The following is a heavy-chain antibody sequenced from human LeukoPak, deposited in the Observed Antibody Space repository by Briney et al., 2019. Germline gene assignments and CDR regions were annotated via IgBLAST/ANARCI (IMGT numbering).Heavy chain of an antibody. CDR3: ARDATGIAAADFGWIDP. CDR1: GGTFSSYA. Sequence: ASVKVSCKASGGTFSSYAISWVRQAPGQGLEWMGGIIPIFGTANYAQKFQGRVTITTDESTSTAYMELSSLRSEDTAVYYCARDATGIAAADFGWIDPWGQGTLVTVSS. J-gene: IGHJ5*02. CDR2: IIPIFGTA. D-gene: IGHD6-13*01. V-gene: IGHV1-69*05.